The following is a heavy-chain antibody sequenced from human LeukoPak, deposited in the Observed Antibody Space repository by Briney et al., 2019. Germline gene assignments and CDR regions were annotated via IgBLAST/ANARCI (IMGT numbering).Heavy chain of an antibody. CDR1: GGSISSTNYY. D-gene: IGHD2-15*01. CDR3: ARHKEGCYY. CDR2: INHSGST. J-gene: IGHJ4*02. Sequence: SETLPLTCTVSGGSISSTNYYWGWIRQPPGKGLEWIGEINHSGSTNYNPSLKSRVTISADTSKNQFSLKLSSVTAADTAVYYCARHKEGCYYWGQGTLVTVSS. V-gene: IGHV4-39*01.